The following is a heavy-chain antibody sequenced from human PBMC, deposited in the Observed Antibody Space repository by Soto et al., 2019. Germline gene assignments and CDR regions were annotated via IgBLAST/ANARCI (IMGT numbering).Heavy chain of an antibody. V-gene: IGHV1-69*01. CDR1: GGTFDNFI. D-gene: IGHD1-26*01. CDR3: ARNGTYSSSLSQYSGMDV. Sequence: QVQLVQSGAEVKEPGSSVRVSCKASGGTFDNFIMNWVRQTPGRGLEWMGGIVPMLGTPTYAEKFKGRVTISATGSTSTMDMEVTSLRSEDTAIYYCARNGTYSSSLSQYSGMDVWGQGTKVTVSS. J-gene: IGHJ6*02. CDR2: IVPMLGTP.